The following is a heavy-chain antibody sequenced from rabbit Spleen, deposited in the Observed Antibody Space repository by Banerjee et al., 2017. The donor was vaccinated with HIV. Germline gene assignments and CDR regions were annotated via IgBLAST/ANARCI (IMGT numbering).Heavy chain of an antibody. V-gene: IGHV1S47*01. CDR2: IDPVFGST. Sequence: QEQLVESGGGLVQPEGSLTLTCTASGIDFSSSYWICWVRQAPGKGLEWIGYIDPVFGSTYYASWVNGRFTISSHNAQNTLYLQLNSLTAADTATYFCVRGASSSGYYSLWGPGTLVTVS. CDR1: GIDFSSSYW. D-gene: IGHD1-1*01. CDR3: VRGASSSGYYSL. J-gene: IGHJ6*01.